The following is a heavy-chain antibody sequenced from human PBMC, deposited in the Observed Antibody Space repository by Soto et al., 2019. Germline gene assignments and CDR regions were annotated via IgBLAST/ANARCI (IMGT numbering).Heavy chain of an antibody. CDR3: ARHAGHCSSTSCPVGY. V-gene: IGHV5-51*01. CDR1: GYIFTSYW. J-gene: IGHJ4*02. Sequence: GESLKISCNGSGYIFTSYWIAWVRQMPGKGLEWMGIIYPSDSETRYSPSFQGQVTISADKSITTAYLQWSSLKASDTAMYYCARHAGHCSSTSCPVGYWGQGTLVTVSS. CDR2: IYPSDSET. D-gene: IGHD2-2*01.